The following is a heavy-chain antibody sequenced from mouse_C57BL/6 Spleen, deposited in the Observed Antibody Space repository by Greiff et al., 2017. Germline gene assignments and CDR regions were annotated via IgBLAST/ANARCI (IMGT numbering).Heavy chain of an antibody. CDR2: IWGDGST. CDR3: AKPGGNYFNWYFDV. Sequence: VMLVESGPGLVAPSQSLSITCTVSGFSLTSYGVSCVRQPPGKGLEWLGVIWGDGSTNYHSALISRLSISKDNSKSQVFLKLNSLQTDDTATYYCAKPGGNYFNWYFDVWGTGTTVTVSS. V-gene: IGHV2-3*01. D-gene: IGHD2-1*01. J-gene: IGHJ1*03. CDR1: GFSLTSYG.